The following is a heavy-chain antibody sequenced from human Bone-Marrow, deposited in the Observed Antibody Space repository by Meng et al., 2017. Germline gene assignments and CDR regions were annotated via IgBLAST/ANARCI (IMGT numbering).Heavy chain of an antibody. D-gene: IGHD6-13*01. CDR1: GDASSSGDYY. J-gene: IGHJ5*02. CDR2: IYHSGST. Sequence: QVQLQESGPGLVKPSQTLALTGRVSGDASSSGDYYWSWIRQPPGKGLEWIGEIYHSGSTNYNPSLKSRVTISVDKSKNQFSLKLSSVTAADTAVYYCARVSLQATIAAAGVVWFDPWGQGTLVTVSS. CDR3: ARVSLQATIAAAGVVWFDP. V-gene: IGHV4-30-4*01.